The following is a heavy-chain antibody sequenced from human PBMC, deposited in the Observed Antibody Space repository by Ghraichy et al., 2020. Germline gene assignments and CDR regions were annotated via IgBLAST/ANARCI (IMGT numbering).Heavy chain of an antibody. CDR1: GFTFSSYG. Sequence: SCAASGFTFSSYGMHWVRQAPGKGLEWVAVISYDGSNRYYADSVKGRFTISRDNSKNTLYLQMNSLRAEDTAVYYCAKGYSGYDLAGGAVDYWGQGTLVTVSS. J-gene: IGHJ4*02. V-gene: IGHV3-30*18. CDR2: ISYDGSNR. CDR3: AKGYSGYDLAGGAVDY. D-gene: IGHD5-12*01.